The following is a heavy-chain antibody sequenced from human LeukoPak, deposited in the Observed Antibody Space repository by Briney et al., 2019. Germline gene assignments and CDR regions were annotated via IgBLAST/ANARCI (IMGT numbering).Heavy chain of an antibody. V-gene: IGHV4-4*07. CDR2: IYTSGST. J-gene: IGHJ4*02. Sequence: SETLSLTCTVSGGSISSYYWNWIRQPAGKGLEWIGRIYTSGSTNYNPSLKSRVTMSVDTSKNQFSLKLSSVTAADTAVYYCAAGESVVVTAIWGQGTLVTVSS. D-gene: IGHD2-21*02. CDR3: AAGESVVVTAI. CDR1: GGSISSYY.